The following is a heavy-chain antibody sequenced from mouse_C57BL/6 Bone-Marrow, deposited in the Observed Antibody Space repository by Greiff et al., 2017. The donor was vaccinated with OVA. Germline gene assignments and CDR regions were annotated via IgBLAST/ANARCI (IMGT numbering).Heavy chain of an antibody. J-gene: IGHJ3*01. CDR3: AREGFYYDYDELAY. D-gene: IGHD2-4*01. CDR2: IHPNSGST. Sequence: QVQLQQPGAELVKPGASVKLSCKASGYTFTSYWMHWVKQSPGQGLEWIGMIHPNSGSTNYNEKFKSKATLTVDKSSSTAYMQLSSLTSEDSAVYYCAREGFYYDYDELAYGGQGTLVTVSA. V-gene: IGHV1-64*01. CDR1: GYTFTSYW.